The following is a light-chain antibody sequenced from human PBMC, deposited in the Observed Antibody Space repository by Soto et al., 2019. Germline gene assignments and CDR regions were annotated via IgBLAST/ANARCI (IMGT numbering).Light chain of an antibody. V-gene: IGKV3-15*01. J-gene: IGKJ1*01. CDR2: GAS. Sequence: EVVMTQSPATLSVSPGERVTLSCRASQSINAHLAWYQQKPGQPPRLLIHGASTRATGIPARFSGSGFGTEFILTIGSLQSEDFAVYYCQQYSTWLCTFGQGTKVEIQ. CDR1: QSINAH. CDR3: QQYSTWLCT.